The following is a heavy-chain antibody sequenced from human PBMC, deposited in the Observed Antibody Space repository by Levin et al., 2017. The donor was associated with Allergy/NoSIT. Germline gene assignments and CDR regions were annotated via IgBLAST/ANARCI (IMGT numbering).Heavy chain of an antibody. Sequence: SQTLSLTCTVSGGSIRSGGYYWSWIRQHPGKGLEWIGYIYYSGSTYYNPSLKSRVTISVDTSKNQFSLKLSSVTAADTAVYYCAREFMVRGVITSYGMDVWGQGTTVTVSS. V-gene: IGHV4-31*03. CDR1: GGSIRSGGYY. CDR2: IYYSGST. D-gene: IGHD3-10*01. J-gene: IGHJ6*02. CDR3: AREFMVRGVITSYGMDV.